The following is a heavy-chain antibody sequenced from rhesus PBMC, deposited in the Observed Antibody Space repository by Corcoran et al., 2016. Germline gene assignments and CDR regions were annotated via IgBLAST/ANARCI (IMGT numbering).Heavy chain of an antibody. CDR3: VGHNRW. J-gene: IGHJ4*01. Sequence: QVQLQESGPGLVKPSETLSLPCAVSGASISSYWWSWIRQAPGKGLEWIGEINGPSCSTSYHPSLTSRVTLSNDTSRNHFSLKMNSVTAADTALYYCVGHNRWWGQGVLVTVSS. V-gene: IGHV4-80*01. CDR1: GASISSYW. D-gene: IGHD6-37*01. CDR2: INGPSCST.